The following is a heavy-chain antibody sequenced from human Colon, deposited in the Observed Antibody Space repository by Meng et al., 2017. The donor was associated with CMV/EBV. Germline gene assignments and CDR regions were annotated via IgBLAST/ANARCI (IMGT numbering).Heavy chain of an antibody. D-gene: IGHD1-26*01. Sequence: GESLKISCAASGFTFSSYAMHWVRQAPGKGLEWVSAISGSGGSTYYADSVKGRFTISRDNSKNTLYLQMNSLRAEDTAVYYCAKDLYSGSYNIWGQGTMVTVSS. J-gene: IGHJ3*02. CDR1: GFTFSSYA. V-gene: IGHV3-23*01. CDR2: ISGSGGST. CDR3: AKDLYSGSYNI.